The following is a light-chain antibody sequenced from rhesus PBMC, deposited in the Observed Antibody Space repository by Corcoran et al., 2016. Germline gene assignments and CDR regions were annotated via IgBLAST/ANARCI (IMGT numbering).Light chain of an antibody. Sequence: EIVMTQSPATLALSPGERATLSCRASQSVSMFLGWYQQKPGQAPRLLIYGASSRATGIPDRFSGRGSGTEFTLTISSLEPEDVGVYFCLQSSSWPYSFGQGTKVEIK. CDR3: LQSSSWPYS. CDR1: QSVSMF. V-gene: IGKV3-24*03. CDR2: GAS. J-gene: IGKJ2*01.